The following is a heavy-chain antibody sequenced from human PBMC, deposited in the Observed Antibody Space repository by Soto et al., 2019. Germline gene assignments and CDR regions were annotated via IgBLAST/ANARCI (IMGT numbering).Heavy chain of an antibody. D-gene: IGHD6-19*01. J-gene: IGHJ6*02. CDR3: ARSGEEVAATNYYYGMDV. CDR2: IYYSGST. Sequence: SETLSLTCTVSGGSISSGDYYWSWIRQPPGKGLEWIGYIYYSGSTYYNPSLKSRVTISVDTSKNQFSLKLSSVTAADTAVYYCARSGEEVAATNYYYGMDVWGQGTTVTVSS. V-gene: IGHV4-30-4*01. CDR1: GGSISSGDYY.